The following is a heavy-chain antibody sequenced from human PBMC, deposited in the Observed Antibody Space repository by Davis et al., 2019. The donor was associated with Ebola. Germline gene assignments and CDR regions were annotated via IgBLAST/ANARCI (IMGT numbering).Heavy chain of an antibody. CDR1: GFPFRNYG. J-gene: IGHJ4*02. CDR3: ARDRVGGYSYGYMGY. Sequence: GESLKISCAASGFPFRNYGMHWVRQAPGQGLEWVALIWYDGSNKYYADPVKGRFTISRDNSKNTLYLQMNSLRAEDTAVYYCARDRVGGYSYGYMGYWGQGTLVTVSS. D-gene: IGHD5-18*01. CDR2: IWYDGSNK. V-gene: IGHV3-33*01.